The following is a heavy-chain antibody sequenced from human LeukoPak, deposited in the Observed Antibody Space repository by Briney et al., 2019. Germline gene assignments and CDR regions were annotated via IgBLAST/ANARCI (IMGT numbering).Heavy chain of an antibody. CDR2: IYPVDSDT. J-gene: IGHJ4*02. Sequence: GESLKISCKGSGYSFISYWIGWVRQMPGKGLEWMGVIYPVDSDTRYSPSFQGQVTISADKSISTAYLQWSSLKASDTAMYYCARLASEGTFDYWGQGALVTVSS. CDR3: ARLASEGTFDY. V-gene: IGHV5-51*01. CDR1: GYSFISYW. D-gene: IGHD1-1*01.